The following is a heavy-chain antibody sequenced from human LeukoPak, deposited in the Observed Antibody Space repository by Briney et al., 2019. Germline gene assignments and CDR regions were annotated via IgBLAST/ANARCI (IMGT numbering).Heavy chain of an antibody. J-gene: IGHJ5*02. CDR3: VRGEPKRRDIVLMVYAMFDNWFDP. D-gene: IGHD2-8*01. CDR2: INTNTGNP. Sequence: ASVKVSCKASGYTFTSYAMNWVRQAPGQGLEWMGWINTNTGNPTCAQGFTGRFVFSLDTSVSTAYLQISSLKAEDTAVYYCVRGEPKRRDIVLMVYAMFDNWFDPWGQGTLVTVSS. V-gene: IGHV7-4-1*02. CDR1: GYTFTSYA.